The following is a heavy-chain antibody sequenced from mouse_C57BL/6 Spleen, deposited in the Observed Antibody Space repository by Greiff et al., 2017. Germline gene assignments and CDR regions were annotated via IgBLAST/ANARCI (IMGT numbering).Heavy chain of an antibody. V-gene: IGHV14-4*01. Sequence: EVQLQQSGAELVRPGASVKLSCTASGFNIKDDYMHWVKQRPEQGLEWIGWIDPENGDTEYASKFQGKATITADTSSNTAYLQLSILTSEDTAVYYCTTGGNYRFAYWGQGTLVTVSA. CDR2: IDPENGDT. CDR3: TTGGNYRFAY. J-gene: IGHJ3*01. D-gene: IGHD2-1*01. CDR1: GFNIKDDY.